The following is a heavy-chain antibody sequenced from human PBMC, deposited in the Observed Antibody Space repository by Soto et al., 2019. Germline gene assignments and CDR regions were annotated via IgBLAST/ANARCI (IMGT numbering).Heavy chain of an antibody. J-gene: IGHJ4*02. Sequence: QVQLQQWGAGLLKPSETLSLTCAVYGGSFSGYYWSWIRQPPGKGLEWIGEINHSGSTNYNPSLNSGVTIYVDTSKTQFSLKLSSVTAADTAVYYCASPAIAAAVSAFDYWGQGTLVTVSS. CDR3: ASPAIAAAVSAFDY. D-gene: IGHD6-13*01. CDR2: INHSGST. CDR1: GGSFSGYY. V-gene: IGHV4-34*01.